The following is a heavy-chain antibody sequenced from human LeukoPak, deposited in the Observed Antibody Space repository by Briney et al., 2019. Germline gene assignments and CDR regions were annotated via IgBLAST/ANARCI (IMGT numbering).Heavy chain of an antibody. J-gene: IGHJ4*02. D-gene: IGHD3-10*01. V-gene: IGHV3-23*01. CDR3: AKTHEEGFGELCLDY. Sequence: GGSLRLSCAASGFTFSSYAMSWVRQAPGKGLEWVSAISGSGGSTYYADSVKGRFTISRGNSKNTLYLQMNSLRAEDTAVYYCAKTHEEGFGELCLDYWGQGTLVTVSS. CDR1: GFTFSSYA. CDR2: ISGSGGST.